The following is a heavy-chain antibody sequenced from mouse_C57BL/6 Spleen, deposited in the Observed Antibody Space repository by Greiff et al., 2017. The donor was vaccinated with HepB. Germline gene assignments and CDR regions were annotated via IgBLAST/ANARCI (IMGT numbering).Heavy chain of an antibody. CDR2: INPSSGYT. Sequence: QVQLQQSGAELARPGASVKMSCKASGYTFTSYTMHWVKQRPGQGLEWIGYINPSSGYTKYNQKFEDKATLTADKSSSTAYMQLRSLTSDDSEVSHCAREGYDYGEGGWFAYGGQGTLVTVSA. CDR3: AREGYDYGEGGWFAY. D-gene: IGHD2-4*01. CDR1: GYTFTSYT. J-gene: IGHJ3*01. V-gene: IGHV1-4*01.